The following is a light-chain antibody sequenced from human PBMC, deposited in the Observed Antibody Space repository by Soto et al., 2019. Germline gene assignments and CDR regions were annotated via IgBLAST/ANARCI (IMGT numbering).Light chain of an antibody. CDR1: QSISSW. J-gene: IGKJ4*01. CDR2: TAS. CDR3: QQLYTYPLT. Sequence: ETQMIQSPSSLSASVGDRVTITCRASQSISSWLAWYQQKXGKAPKXXIYTASTLQSGVPSRFSGSGAGTDFTLTISSLTPEDFEAYYCQQLYTYPLTFGGGTNVDIK. V-gene: IGKV1-9*01.